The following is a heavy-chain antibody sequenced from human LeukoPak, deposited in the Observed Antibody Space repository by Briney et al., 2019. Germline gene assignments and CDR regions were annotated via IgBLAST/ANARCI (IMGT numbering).Heavy chain of an antibody. D-gene: IGHD1-26*01. Sequence: PGGSLRLSCAASGFTVSSNYMSWVPQAPGKGLEWVSVIYSGGSTYYADSVKGRFTISRHNSENTLYLQMNSLRTEDTAVYYCARDQVGAYLHWGQGTLVTVSS. CDR3: ARDQVGAYLH. V-gene: IGHV3-53*04. CDR2: IYSGGST. CDR1: GFTVSSNY. J-gene: IGHJ4*02.